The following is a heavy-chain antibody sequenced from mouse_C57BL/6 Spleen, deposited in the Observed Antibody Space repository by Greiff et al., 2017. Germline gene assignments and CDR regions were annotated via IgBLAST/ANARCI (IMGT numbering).Heavy chain of an antibody. J-gene: IGHJ1*03. D-gene: IGHD1-1*01. CDR1: GYTFTDYY. Sequence: VQLQQSGPVLVKPGASVKMSCKASGYTFTDYYMNWVKQSHGKSLEWIGVINPYNGGTSYNQKFKGKATLTVDKSSSTAYMELNSLTSEDSAVYYCAREGGYGSSYGYFDVWGTGTTVTVSS. V-gene: IGHV1-19*01. CDR2: INPYNGGT. CDR3: AREGGYGSSYGYFDV.